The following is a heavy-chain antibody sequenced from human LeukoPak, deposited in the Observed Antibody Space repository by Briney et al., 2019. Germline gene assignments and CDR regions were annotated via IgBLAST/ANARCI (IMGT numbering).Heavy chain of an antibody. CDR1: GGTFSSFA. D-gene: IGHD3-3*01. CDR3: ARDRYDFWSGYRLMTYYYYYMDV. V-gene: IGHV1-69*06. J-gene: IGHJ6*03. CDR2: IIPIFDTA. Sequence: ASVKVSCKASGGTFSSFAINWVRQAPGQGLEWMGGIIPIFDTANYPQKMQDRVTITADKSTSTAYMELNSLTSEDTAVYYCARDRYDFWSGYRLMTYYYYYMDVWGKGTTVTVSS.